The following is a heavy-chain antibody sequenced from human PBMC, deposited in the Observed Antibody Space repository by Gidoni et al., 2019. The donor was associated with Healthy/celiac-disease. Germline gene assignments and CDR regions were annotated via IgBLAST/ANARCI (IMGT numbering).Heavy chain of an antibody. CDR1: GFTFSDYY. V-gene: IGHV3-11*05. J-gene: IGHJ4*02. CDR3: AREYGSGNLGYFDY. D-gene: IGHD3-10*01. CDR2: ISSSSSYT. Sequence: QVQLVESGGGLVKPGGSLRLPCAASGFTFSDYYMSWIRQAPGKGLEWVSYISSSSSYTNYADSVKGRFTISRDNAKNSLYLQMNSLRAEDTAVYYCAREYGSGNLGYFDYWGQGTLVTVSS.